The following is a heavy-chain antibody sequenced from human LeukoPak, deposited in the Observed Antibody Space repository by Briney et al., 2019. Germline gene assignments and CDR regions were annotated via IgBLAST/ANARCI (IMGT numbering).Heavy chain of an antibody. J-gene: IGHJ6*03. CDR2: IYPGDSDT. Sequence: GESLQISCKGSGYSFTSYWIGWVRQMPGKGLEWMGIIYPGDSDTRYSPSFQGQVTISADKSISTAYLPWSSLKASDTAMYYCARLVGYSSSWYGAFHYYYMDVWGKGTTVTVSS. CDR3: ARLVGYSSSWYGAFHYYYMDV. D-gene: IGHD6-13*01. V-gene: IGHV5-51*01. CDR1: GYSFTSYW.